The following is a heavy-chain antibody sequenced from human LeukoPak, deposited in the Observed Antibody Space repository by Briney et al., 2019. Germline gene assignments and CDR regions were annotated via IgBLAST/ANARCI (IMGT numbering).Heavy chain of an antibody. Sequence: SQTLSLTCAISGDSVSSNSAAWNWIRQSPSRGLERLGRTYYRSKWYHGYAVSVESRITISPDTSKNRFSLQLNSVTPEDTAVYYCARSFDGYVDYWGQGTLVTVSS. CDR1: GDSVSSNSAA. J-gene: IGHJ4*02. D-gene: IGHD3-9*01. CDR2: TYYRSKWYH. CDR3: ARSFDGYVDY. V-gene: IGHV6-1*01.